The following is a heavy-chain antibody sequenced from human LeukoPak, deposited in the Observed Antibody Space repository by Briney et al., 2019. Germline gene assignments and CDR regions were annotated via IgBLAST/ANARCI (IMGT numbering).Heavy chain of an antibody. V-gene: IGHV3-33*01. J-gene: IGHJ3*02. CDR2: IWYDGSSK. Sequence: PGGSLRLSCAASGFTFNSYGMHWVRQAPGKGLEWVAVIWYDGSSKYYPDSVKGRFTISRDISKNTLYLQMNSLRAEDTAVYYCARAKGGYSYGYDAFNIWGQGTMVTVPS. CDR3: ARAKGGYSYGYDAFNI. CDR1: GFTFNSYG. D-gene: IGHD5-18*01.